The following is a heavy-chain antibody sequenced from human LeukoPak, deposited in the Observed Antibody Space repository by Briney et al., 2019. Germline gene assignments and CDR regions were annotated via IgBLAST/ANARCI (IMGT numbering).Heavy chain of an antibody. Sequence: SVKVSCKASGFTFSNSAVQWVRQARGQRLEWIGWIVVASGKTNYAQSLQGRLTVSRDMSTSTAYMEVGSLRSEDTAVYYCAAASVAPGGHFYGMDVWGKGTTVTVSS. D-gene: IGHD2-8*02. J-gene: IGHJ6*04. V-gene: IGHV1-58*01. CDR2: IVVASGKT. CDR1: GFTFSNSA. CDR3: AAASVAPGGHFYGMDV.